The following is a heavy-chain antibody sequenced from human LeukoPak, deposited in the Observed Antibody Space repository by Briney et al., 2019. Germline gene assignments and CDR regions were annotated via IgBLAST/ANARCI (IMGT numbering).Heavy chain of an antibody. Sequence: GSLRLSCAASGFTFSTYAMHWVRQAPGKGLEWLAFISSDGNDKYYADSVKGRFTISRDNSKNTLYLQMTSLRGEDSAVYYCPSVLMKPDNYWGQGTLVTVSS. CDR1: GFTFSTYA. CDR3: PSVLMKPDNY. J-gene: IGHJ4*02. V-gene: IGHV3-30-3*01. D-gene: IGHD3-16*01. CDR2: ISSDGNDK.